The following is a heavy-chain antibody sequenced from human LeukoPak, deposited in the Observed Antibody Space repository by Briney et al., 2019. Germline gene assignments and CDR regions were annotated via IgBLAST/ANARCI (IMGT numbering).Heavy chain of an antibody. CDR1: GYTFTSYG. D-gene: IGHD3-9*01. CDR3: ARDVPSDILTGYYDDAYFDY. V-gene: IGHV1-18*01. CDR2: ISAYNGNT. J-gene: IGHJ4*02. Sequence: ASVKVSCKASGYTFTSYGISWVRQAPGQGLEWMGWISAYNGNTNYAQKLQGRVTMTTDTSTSTAYMELRSLRSDDTAVYYCARDVPSDILTGYYDDAYFDYWGQGIPVTVSS.